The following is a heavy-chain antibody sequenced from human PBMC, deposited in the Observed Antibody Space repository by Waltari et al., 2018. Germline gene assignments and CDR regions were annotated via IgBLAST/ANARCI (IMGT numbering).Heavy chain of an antibody. V-gene: IGHV3-74*01. CDR2: IDFDGSGT. Sequence: EVQLVESGGGLVQPGGSLRISCAASGLTLRISWMHWVRQAPGTGLVWVSRIDFDGSGTSYADSVKGRFTISRDNAKNTVYLQMNSVRAEDTAVYYCIRDFGEPGATNVFDIWGQGTMVTVSS. CDR1: GLTLRISW. J-gene: IGHJ3*02. CDR3: IRDFGEPGATNVFDI. D-gene: IGHD3-16*01.